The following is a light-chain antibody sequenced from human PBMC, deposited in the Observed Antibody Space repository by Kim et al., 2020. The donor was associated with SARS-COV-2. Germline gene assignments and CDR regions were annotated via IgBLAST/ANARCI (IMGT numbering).Light chain of an antibody. V-gene: IGLV1-47*01. J-gene: IGLJ3*02. Sequence: ELTQPPSASGTPGQRVTISCSGSSSNIGVNSVYWFQQLPGTAPKLLIYGNSQRPSGVPDRFSASKSGTSASLAVSGLRSDDEADFYCAAWDDSLSAWVFGGGKQLTVL. CDR1: SSNIGVNS. CDR3: AAWDDSLSAWV. CDR2: GNS.